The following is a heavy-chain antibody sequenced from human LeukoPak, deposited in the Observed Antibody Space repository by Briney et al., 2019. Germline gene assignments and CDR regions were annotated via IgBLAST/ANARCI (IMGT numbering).Heavy chain of an antibody. CDR3: AKVDAAGTYYFDY. D-gene: IGHD6-13*01. V-gene: IGHV3-23*01. CDR1: GFTFSSYA. J-gene: IGHJ4*02. Sequence: GGSLRLSCAASGFTFSSYAMSWVRQAPGKGLEWVSAISGSGGSTYYADSVKGRFTISRDNSKNTLYLQMNSLRAENTAVYYCAKVDAAGTYYFDYWGQGTLVTVSS. CDR2: ISGSGGST.